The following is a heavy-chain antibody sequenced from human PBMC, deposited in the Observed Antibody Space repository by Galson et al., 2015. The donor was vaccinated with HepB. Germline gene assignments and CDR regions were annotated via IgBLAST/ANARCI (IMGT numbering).Heavy chain of an antibody. CDR1: GYTLTELS. CDR2: FDPEDGET. CDR3: AMIRYCSSTSCSGENAFDI. V-gene: IGHV1-24*01. Sequence: SVKVSCKVSGYTLTELSMHWVRQAPGKGLEWMGGFDPEDGETIYAQKFQGRVTMTEDTSTDTAYMELSSLRSEDTAVYYCAMIRYCSSTSCSGENAFDIWGQGTMVTVSS. J-gene: IGHJ3*02. D-gene: IGHD2-2*01.